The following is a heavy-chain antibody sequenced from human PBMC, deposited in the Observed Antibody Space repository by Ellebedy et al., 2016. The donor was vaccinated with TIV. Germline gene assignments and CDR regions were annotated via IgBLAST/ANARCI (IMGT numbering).Heavy chain of an antibody. CDR1: GYTLTELS. CDR3: ATVGSGYSSGSDY. Sequence: AASVKVSCKVSGYTLTELSMHWVRQAPGKGLEWMGGFDPEDGETIYAQKLQGRVTMTEDTSTDTAYMELSSLRYEDTAVYYCATVGSGYSSGSDYWGQGTLVTVSS. J-gene: IGHJ4*02. V-gene: IGHV1-24*01. CDR2: FDPEDGET. D-gene: IGHD6-19*01.